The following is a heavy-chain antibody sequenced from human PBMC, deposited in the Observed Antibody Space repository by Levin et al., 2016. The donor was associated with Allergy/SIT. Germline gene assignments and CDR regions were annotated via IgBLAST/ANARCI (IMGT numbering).Heavy chain of an antibody. CDR2: IFPGDSDT. V-gene: IGHV5-51*01. J-gene: IGHJ6*02. CDR1: EFSFISYW. CDR3: ARQDLYGMDV. Sequence: GESLKISCKGSEFSFISYWIAWVRQMPGKGLEWMGVIFPGDSDTRFSPPFQGQVTFSADKSISTAYLQWNTLKASDTAVYYCARQDLYGMDVWGQGTTVTVSS.